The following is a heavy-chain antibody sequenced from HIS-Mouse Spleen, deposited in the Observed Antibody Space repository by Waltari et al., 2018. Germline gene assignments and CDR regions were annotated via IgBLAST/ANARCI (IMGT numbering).Heavy chain of an antibody. CDR2: INNSGSN. Sequence: QVQLQQWGAGLLKPSETLSLTCAVYGGSFSGYYWSWIRQPPGKGLEWIGEINNSGSNNSNPSLKSRVTISVDTSHNQFSLKLSSVTAADTAVYYCARGKGSSSWYYFAYWGQGTLVTVSS. CDR1: GGSFSGYY. J-gene: IGHJ4*02. V-gene: IGHV4-34*01. D-gene: IGHD6-13*01. CDR3: ARGKGSSSWYYFAY.